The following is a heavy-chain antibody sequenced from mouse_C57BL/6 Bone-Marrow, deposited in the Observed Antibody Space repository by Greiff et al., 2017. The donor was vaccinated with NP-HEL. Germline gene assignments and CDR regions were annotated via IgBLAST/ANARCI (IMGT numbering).Heavy chain of an antibody. V-gene: IGHV6-3*01. CDR1: GFTFSNYW. CDR2: IRLKSDNYAT. J-gene: IGHJ2*01. D-gene: IGHD2-4*01. Sequence: EVQVVESGGGLVQPGGSMKLSCVASGFTFSNYWMNWVRQSPEKGLEWVAQIRLKSDNYATPYAESVKGRFTISRDDSKSSVYLQMNNLRAEDTGIYYCTGGGDYYDYPFDYWGQGTTLTVSS. CDR3: TGGGDYYDYPFDY.